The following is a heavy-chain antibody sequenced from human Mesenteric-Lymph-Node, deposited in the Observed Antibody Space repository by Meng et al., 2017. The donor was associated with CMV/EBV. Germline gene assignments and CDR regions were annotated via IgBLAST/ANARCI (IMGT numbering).Heavy chain of an antibody. D-gene: IGHD2-2*02. CDR3: AKLIPTDY. V-gene: IGHV3-30*02. J-gene: IGHJ4*02. CDR2: IRYDGSNK. CDR1: GLTVSNNY. Sequence: GESLKISCAASGLTVSNNYMSWVRQAPGKGLEWVAFIRYDGSNKYYADSVKGRFTISRDNSKNTLYLQMNSLRAEDTAVYYCAKLIPTDYWGQGTLVTVSS.